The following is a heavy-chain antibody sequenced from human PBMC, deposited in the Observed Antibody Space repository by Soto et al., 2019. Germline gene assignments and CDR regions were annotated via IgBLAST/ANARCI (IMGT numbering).Heavy chain of an antibody. CDR3: ARGHCSGVSCYSSSDY. D-gene: IGHD2-15*01. Sequence: GGSLRLSCAASGLIFTRYWMSWVRQAPGKGLEWVANIKQDGSEKYYVDSVKGRFTISRDNAKNSLYLQMNSLRAEDTAVYFCARGHCSGVSCYSSSDYWGQGTLVTV. CDR1: GLIFTRYW. J-gene: IGHJ4*02. V-gene: IGHV3-7*01. CDR2: IKQDGSEK.